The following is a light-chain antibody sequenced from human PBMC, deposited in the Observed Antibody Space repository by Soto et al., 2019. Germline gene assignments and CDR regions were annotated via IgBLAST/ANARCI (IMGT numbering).Light chain of an antibody. CDR1: QSVSSN. J-gene: IGKJ1*01. Sequence: EIVMTQTQATLSVSPGERATLSCRASQSVSSNLAWYQQKPGQAPRLLIYGASTRATGIPARFSGSGSGTEFTLTISSLQSEDFAVYYCQQYNNWPGTFGQGTKVDIK. V-gene: IGKV3-15*01. CDR2: GAS. CDR3: QQYNNWPGT.